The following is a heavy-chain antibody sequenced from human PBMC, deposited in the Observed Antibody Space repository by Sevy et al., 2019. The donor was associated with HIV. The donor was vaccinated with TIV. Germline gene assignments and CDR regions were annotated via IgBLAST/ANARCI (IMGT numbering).Heavy chain of an antibody. J-gene: IGHJ6*02. CDR1: GFTFRSYS. D-gene: IGHD1-20*01. Sequence: GESLKISCAASGFTFRSYSMNWVRQAPGRGLEWVSSITSSSSFIFYADSVKGRFTISRDNAKNSLFQQMNSLRAEETAVYYCARPTSGLSEYEPLDNARFYGMDVWGQGTTVTVSS. V-gene: IGHV3-21*01. CDR3: ARPTSGLSEYEPLDNARFYGMDV. CDR2: ITSSSSFI.